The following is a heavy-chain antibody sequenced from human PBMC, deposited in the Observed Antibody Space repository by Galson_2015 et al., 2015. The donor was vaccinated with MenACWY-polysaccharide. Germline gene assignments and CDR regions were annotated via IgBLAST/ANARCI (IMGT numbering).Heavy chain of an antibody. V-gene: IGHV3-13*01. J-gene: IGHJ6*03. CDR3: ARGSISSPPVYSYYMDV. CDR1: GFTVSSNY. D-gene: IGHD2-21*01. CDR2: ICTAGDT. Sequence: SLRLSCAASGFTVSSNYMRWVRQAPGKGLEWVSVICTAGDTYYPGSVKGRFTISRDNAKTSLYLQMNSLRAEDTAVYYCARGSISSPPVYSYYMDVWGKGTPVTVSS.